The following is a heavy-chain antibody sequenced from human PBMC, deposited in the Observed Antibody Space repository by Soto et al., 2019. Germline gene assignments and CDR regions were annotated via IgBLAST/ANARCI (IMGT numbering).Heavy chain of an antibody. D-gene: IGHD2-2*01. CDR3: ARSQGSSTSLEIYYYYYYGMDV. V-gene: IGHV1-69*01. Sequence: QVQLVQSGAEVKKPGSSVKVSCKASGGTFSSYAISWVRQAPGQGLEWMGGIIPISGTANYAQKFQGRVTITADESTSTADMGLGSLRSEDTAVYYCARSQGSSTSLEIYYYYYYGMDVWGQGTTVTVSS. CDR2: IIPISGTA. CDR1: GGTFSSYA. J-gene: IGHJ6*02.